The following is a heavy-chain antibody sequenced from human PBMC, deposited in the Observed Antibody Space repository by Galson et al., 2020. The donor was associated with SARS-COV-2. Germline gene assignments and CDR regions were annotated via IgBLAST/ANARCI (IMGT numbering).Heavy chain of an antibody. CDR2: IYPGDSDT. CDR1: GYSFTSYW. CDR3: SRKQVGISSGWYIFDY. V-gene: IGHV5-51*01. Sequence: GESLKISCKGSGYSFTSYWIGWVRQMPGKGLEWMGIIYPGDSDTRYSPSFQGQVTISADKSISTAYLQWSSLKASDTAMYYCSRKQVGISSGWYIFDYWGQGTLVTVSS. J-gene: IGHJ4*02. D-gene: IGHD6-19*01.